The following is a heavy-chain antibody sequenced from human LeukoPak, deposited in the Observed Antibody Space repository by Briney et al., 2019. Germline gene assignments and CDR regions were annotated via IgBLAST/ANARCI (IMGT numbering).Heavy chain of an antibody. CDR2: IIPILGIA. CDR3: ARDRSSTSYFDP. D-gene: IGHD2-2*01. CDR1: GYTFTSYD. J-gene: IGHJ5*02. Sequence: SVKVSCKASGYTFTSYDINWVRQATGQGLEWMGRIIPILGIANYAQKFQGRVTITADKSTSTAYMELSSLRSEDTAVYYCARDRSSTSYFDPWGQGTLVTVSS. V-gene: IGHV1-69*04.